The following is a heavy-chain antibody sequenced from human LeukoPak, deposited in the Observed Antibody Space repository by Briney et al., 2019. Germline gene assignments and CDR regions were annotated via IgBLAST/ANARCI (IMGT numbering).Heavy chain of an antibody. CDR3: ARKPCGGDCYYYFDY. D-gene: IGHD2-21*02. CDR1: GYTFTSYG. V-gene: IGHV1-2*06. J-gene: IGHJ4*02. Sequence: ASVKVSCKASGYTFTSYGISWVRQAPGQGLEWMGRINPNSGGTNYVQKFQGRVTMTRDTSISTAYMELSRLRSDDTAVYYCARKPCGGDCYYYFDYWGQGTLVTVSS. CDR2: INPNSGGT.